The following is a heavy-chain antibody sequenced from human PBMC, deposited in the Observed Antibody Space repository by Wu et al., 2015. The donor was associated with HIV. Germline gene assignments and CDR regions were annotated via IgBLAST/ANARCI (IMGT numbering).Heavy chain of an antibody. D-gene: IGHD3-16*01. CDR1: GYTFTNYD. CDR2: MNADSGIT. V-gene: IGHV1-8*02. J-gene: IGHJ5*02. CDR3: ARGGVWTIMTNWFGP. Sequence: QVQLVQSGAEVKKPGASVQVSCKASGYTFTNYDVNWVRQSTTQGLEWLGWMNADSGITGYARKFQGRVTMTRNTSISTAYMELSSLRSEDTAVYYCARGGVWTIMTNWFGPLGP.